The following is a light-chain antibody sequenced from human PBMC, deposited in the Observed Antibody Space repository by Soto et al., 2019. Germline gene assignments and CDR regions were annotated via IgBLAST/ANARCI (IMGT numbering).Light chain of an antibody. CDR1: QSVDIN. J-gene: IGKJ1*01. Sequence: EIVMKQSPATLSVSTGERATLSCRASQSVDINLAWYQKKAGQAPRLLIYGASSRATGIPDRFSGSVPGTGFTLTISRLEPEDFAVYYCQQYGSSPPWTFGQGTKVDIK. CDR2: GAS. CDR3: QQYGSSPPWT. V-gene: IGKV3-20*01.